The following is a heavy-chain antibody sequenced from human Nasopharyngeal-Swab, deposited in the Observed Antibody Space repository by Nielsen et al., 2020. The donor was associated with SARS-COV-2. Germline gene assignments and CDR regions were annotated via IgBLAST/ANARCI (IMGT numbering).Heavy chain of an antibody. CDR2: IKSKTDGGTT. D-gene: IGHD2-2*01. CDR1: GFTFSNSW. V-gene: IGHV3-15*07. CDR3: TTDRYQLHH. Sequence: ESLKISCAASGFTFSNSWMNWVRQAPGKGLEWVGRIKSKTDGGTTDYAAPVKGRFTISRDDSKNTLYLQKNSLKTEDTAVYYCTTDRYQLHHWGQGTLVTVSS. J-gene: IGHJ1*01.